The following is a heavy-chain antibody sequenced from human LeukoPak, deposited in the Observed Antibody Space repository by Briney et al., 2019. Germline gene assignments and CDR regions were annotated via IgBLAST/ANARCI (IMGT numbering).Heavy chain of an antibody. CDR1: GITISSEG. J-gene: IGHJ4*02. D-gene: IGHD6-19*01. CDR3: VKEQSSGWYRVADS. CDR2: FSYDGSEI. Sequence: GRSLTLSCAASGITISSEGMHWVRQAPGKGLERLAVFSYDGSEIYYSDSAKGRFTISKEYSKNTLHLQMNSLRVEDTAVYYCVKEQSSGWYRVADSWGQGTLVTVSS. V-gene: IGHV3-30*18.